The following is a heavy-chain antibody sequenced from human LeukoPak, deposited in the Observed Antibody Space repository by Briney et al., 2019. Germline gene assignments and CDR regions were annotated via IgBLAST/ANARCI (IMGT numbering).Heavy chain of an antibody. Sequence: ASVKVSCKASGYTFTSYDINWVRQAPGQGLEWMGWMNPNSGNTGYAQKFQGRVTMTRDTSISTAYMELSRLRSDDTAVYYCARAQDYYGSGSYSDWGQGTLVTVSS. CDR2: MNPNSGNT. CDR3: ARAQDYYGSGSYSD. J-gene: IGHJ4*02. D-gene: IGHD3-10*01. CDR1: GYTFTSYD. V-gene: IGHV1-8*02.